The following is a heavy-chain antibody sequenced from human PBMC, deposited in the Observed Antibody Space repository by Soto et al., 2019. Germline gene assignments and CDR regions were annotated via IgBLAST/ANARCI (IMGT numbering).Heavy chain of an antibody. CDR1: GGSISSGDYY. CDR3: AREGGESSDGLYYFDS. V-gene: IGHV4-30-4*01. Sequence: SSETLSLTCTVSGGSISSGDYYWSWIRQPPGKGLEWIGYIFYSGTTYYNPSLKSRVTISVDTSKNQFSLKLSSVTAADTAVYFCAREGGESSDGLYYFDSWGQGSLVTVSS. J-gene: IGHJ4*02. D-gene: IGHD3-16*01. CDR2: IFYSGTT.